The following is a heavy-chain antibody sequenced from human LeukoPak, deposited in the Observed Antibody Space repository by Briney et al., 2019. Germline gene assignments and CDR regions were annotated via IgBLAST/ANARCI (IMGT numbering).Heavy chain of an antibody. J-gene: IGHJ4*02. V-gene: IGHV3-23*01. Sequence: PGGSLRLSCAASGLTFSSQAMSWVRQAPGKGLEWVSAISGGGDKTYYADSVKGRFTISRDNSKTTLYVQMNNLKVEDTAVYYCAKSAGYTSGSQHNFDYWGQGTLVTVSS. CDR3: AKSAGYTSGSQHNFDY. CDR2: ISGGGDKT. D-gene: IGHD3-22*01. CDR1: GLTFSSQA.